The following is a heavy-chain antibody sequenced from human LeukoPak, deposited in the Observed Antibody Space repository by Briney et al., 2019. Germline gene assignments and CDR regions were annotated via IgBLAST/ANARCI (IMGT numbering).Heavy chain of an antibody. D-gene: IGHD4-17*01. CDR3: ARDPNGDYLGAFDF. Sequence: PGGSPRLSCAAPEFTFSRYAMTWVRQAPGKGLEWVSSITSRDGRTSYADSVKGRFTVSRDNSKNTLYLQMNYLRVEDTAVYYCARDPNGDYLGAFDFWGQGTLVTVSS. V-gene: IGHV3-23*01. J-gene: IGHJ3*01. CDR2: ITSRDGRT. CDR1: EFTFSRYA.